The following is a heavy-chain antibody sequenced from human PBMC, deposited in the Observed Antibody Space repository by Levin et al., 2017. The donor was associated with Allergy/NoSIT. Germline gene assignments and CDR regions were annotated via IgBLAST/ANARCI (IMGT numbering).Heavy chain of an antibody. J-gene: IGHJ4*02. CDR3: ARAWGDDCSGGSCPDY. D-gene: IGHD2-15*01. CDR2: IWYDGRNK. V-gene: IGHV3-33*01. Sequence: HGESLKISCAASGFTFSSYGMHWVRQAPGKGLEWVAVIWYDGRNKYHADSVKGRFTISRDNSKNTLYLQMNSLRAEDTAVYYCARAWGDDCSGGSCPDYWGQGTRVSVSS. CDR1: GFTFSSYG.